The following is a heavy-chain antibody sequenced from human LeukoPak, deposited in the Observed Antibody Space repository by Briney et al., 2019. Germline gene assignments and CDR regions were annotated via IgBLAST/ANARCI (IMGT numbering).Heavy chain of an antibody. CDR1: GFTFSSYA. V-gene: IGHV3-23*01. CDR2: ISGSGGST. CDR3: AKARGITIFGVVIFGY. D-gene: IGHD3-3*01. J-gene: IGHJ4*02. Sequence: GGFLRLSCAASGFTFSSYAMSWVRQAPGKGLEWVSAISGSGGSTYYADSVKGRFTISRDNSKNTLYLQMNSLRAEDTAVYYCAKARGITIFGVVIFGYWGQGTLVTVSS.